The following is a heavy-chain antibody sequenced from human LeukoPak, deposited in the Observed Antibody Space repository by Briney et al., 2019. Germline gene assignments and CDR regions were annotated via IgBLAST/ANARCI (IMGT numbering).Heavy chain of an antibody. D-gene: IGHD6-13*01. V-gene: IGHV4-59*01. CDR2: IYYSGST. Sequence: SETLSLTCTVSGGSISSYYWSWIRQPPGKGLEWIGYIYYSGSTNYNPSLKSRVTISVDTSKNQFSLKLSSVTAADTAVYYCARAPGAANFDYWGQGTLVTVSS. J-gene: IGHJ4*02. CDR1: GGSISSYY. CDR3: ARAPGAANFDY.